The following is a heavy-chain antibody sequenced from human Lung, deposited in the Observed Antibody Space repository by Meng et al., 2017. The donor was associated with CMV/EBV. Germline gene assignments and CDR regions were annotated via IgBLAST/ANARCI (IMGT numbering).Heavy chain of an antibody. CDR3: ARGINGGCGD. V-gene: IGHV6-1*01. Sequence: QVQLQQSGPGLVKPSPTLSLTCAISGEIVSSNSAAWHWIRQSPSRGLEWLGRTYYRSKWYHEYAVSVKSRITISPDTPKNQFSLQLNSMTPEDTAVYYCARGINGGCGDWGQGTLVTVSS. J-gene: IGHJ4*02. CDR1: GEIVSSNSAA. D-gene: IGHD4-23*01. CDR2: TYYRSKWYH.